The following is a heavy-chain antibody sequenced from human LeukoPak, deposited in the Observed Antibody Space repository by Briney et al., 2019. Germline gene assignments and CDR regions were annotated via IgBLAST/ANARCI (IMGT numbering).Heavy chain of an antibody. V-gene: IGHV3-7*01. D-gene: IGHD4-17*01. CDR2: IKQDGSEK. CDR3: VCIRDNGDPNNWFAP. CDR1: GFTFSSYW. J-gene: IGHJ5*02. Sequence: GGSLRLSCAASGFTFSSYWMGWVRQAPGKGLEWVANIKQDGSEKYYVDSVKGRFTISRDNAKNALYLQMNSLRAEDTAVYYCVCIRDNGDPNNWFAPWGQGTLVTVSS.